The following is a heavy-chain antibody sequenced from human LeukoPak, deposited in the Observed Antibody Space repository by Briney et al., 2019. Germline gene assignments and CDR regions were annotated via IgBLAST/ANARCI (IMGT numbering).Heavy chain of an antibody. V-gene: IGHV4-38-2*01. Sequence: PSETLSLTCAVSGYSISSGYYWGWIRQPPGKGLEWIGSIYHSGSTYYNPSLKSRVTISVDMSKNQFSLKLSSVTAADTAAYYCARGVLLWFGESMVYNWFDPWGQGTLVTVSS. D-gene: IGHD3-10*01. CDR2: IYHSGST. CDR3: ARGVLLWFGESMVYNWFDP. J-gene: IGHJ5*02. CDR1: GYSISSGYY.